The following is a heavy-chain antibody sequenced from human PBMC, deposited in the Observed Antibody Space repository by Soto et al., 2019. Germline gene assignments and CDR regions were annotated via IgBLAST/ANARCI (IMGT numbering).Heavy chain of an antibody. V-gene: IGHV3-74*02. J-gene: IGHJ6*03. D-gene: IGHD2-15*01. CDR2: INSDGSVS. CDR3: ARGDCVGGTCYSLAGAFYYYMDV. CDR1: GFTFSNYW. Sequence: EVQLVESGGGLVQPGGSLRLSCAASGFTFSNYWMYWVRQAPGKGLEWVSRINSDGSVSSYADSVKGRLTISRDNVKNTLYLQMDSLRAEDTAVYYCARGDCVGGTCYSLAGAFYYYMDVLGIGTTVTVFS.